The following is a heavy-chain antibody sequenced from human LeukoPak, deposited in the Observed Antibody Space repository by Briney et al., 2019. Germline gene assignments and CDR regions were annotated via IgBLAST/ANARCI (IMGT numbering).Heavy chain of an antibody. V-gene: IGHV3-53*01. CDR1: GFSFSDYY. CDR2: IYSGGST. D-gene: IGHD3-22*01. CDR3: ARGSSGLDY. Sequence: PGGSLRLSCAASGFSFSDYYMSWVRQAPGKGLEWVSVIYSGGSTYYADSVKGRFTISRDNSKNTLYLQMNSLRAEDTAVYYCARGSSGLDYWGQGTLVTVSS. J-gene: IGHJ4*02.